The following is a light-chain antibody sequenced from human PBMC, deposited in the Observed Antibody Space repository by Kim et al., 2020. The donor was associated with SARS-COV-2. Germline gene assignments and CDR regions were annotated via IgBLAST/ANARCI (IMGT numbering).Light chain of an antibody. J-gene: IGLJ2*01. CDR1: SSDVGGYNY. Sequence: QSVPISCTGTSSDVGGYNYVSWYQQHPGKAPKFIIYEVNKRPSGVPDRFSGSKSGNTASLTVSGLQAEDEADYYCSSFAGSNNPVVFGGGTQLTVL. CDR2: EVN. CDR3: SSFAGSNNPVV. V-gene: IGLV2-8*01.